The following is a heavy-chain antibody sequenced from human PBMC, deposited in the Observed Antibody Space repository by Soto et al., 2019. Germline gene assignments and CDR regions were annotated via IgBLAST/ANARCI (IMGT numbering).Heavy chain of an antibody. V-gene: IGHV3-23*01. CDR3: ARGRDRDTVTTFDY. J-gene: IGHJ4*02. Sequence: EVQLLESGGGLLQRVGSLRLSCAASGFTFSSYAMNWVRQAPGKGLEWVSVIHGSGGSAYYADSVKGRFTISRDNSKNTLFLQMNSLRVEDTAIYFCARGRDRDTVTTFDYWGQGALVTVSP. CDR1: GFTFSSYA. D-gene: IGHD4-17*01. CDR2: IHGSGGSA.